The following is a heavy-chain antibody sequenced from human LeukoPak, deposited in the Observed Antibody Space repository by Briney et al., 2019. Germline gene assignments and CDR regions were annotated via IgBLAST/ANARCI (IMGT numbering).Heavy chain of an antibody. CDR3: ARRGHGYGSPFDY. Sequence: GGSLRLSCAASGFTVSSNYMNWVRQAPGKGLDWVSMIYPNGNTFYTDSVKGRFTISRDNSKNTLDLQMSSLRAEDTAVYYCARRGHGYGSPFDYWGQGTLVTVSS. J-gene: IGHJ4*02. CDR1: GFTVSSNY. CDR2: IYPNGNT. V-gene: IGHV3-66*04. D-gene: IGHD5-18*01.